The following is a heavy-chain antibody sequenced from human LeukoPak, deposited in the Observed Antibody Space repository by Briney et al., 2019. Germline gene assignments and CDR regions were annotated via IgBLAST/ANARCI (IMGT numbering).Heavy chain of an antibody. D-gene: IGHD3-10*01. V-gene: IGHV3-74*01. CDR3: AIIPRPRSGSYYSRSFDY. CDR1: GFTFSRHW. CDR2: IISDGSST. J-gene: IGHJ4*02. Sequence: GGSLRLSCAASGFTFSRHWMHWVRQAPGKGLVWVSRIISDGSSTSYADSVKGRFTISRDNAKNSLYLQMNSLRAEDTALYYCAIIPRPRSGSYYSRSFDYWGQGTLVTVSS.